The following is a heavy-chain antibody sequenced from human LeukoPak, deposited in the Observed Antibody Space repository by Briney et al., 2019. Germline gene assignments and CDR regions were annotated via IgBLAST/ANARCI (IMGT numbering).Heavy chain of an antibody. CDR2: IYYSGST. CDR1: GGSISTYY. J-gene: IGHJ5*02. D-gene: IGHD1-1*01. Sequence: SETLSLTCTVSGGSISTYYWSWIRQPPGKGLEWIGYIYYSGSTNYNPSLKSRVTISVHTSKNQFSLKLSSVTAADTAVYYCARDRAGTNWFDPWGQGTLVTVSS. CDR3: ARDRAGTNWFDP. V-gene: IGHV4-59*01.